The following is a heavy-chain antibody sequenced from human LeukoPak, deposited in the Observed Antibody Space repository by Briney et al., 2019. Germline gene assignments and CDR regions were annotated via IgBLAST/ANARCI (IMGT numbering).Heavy chain of an antibody. Sequence: PSETLSLTCTVSGGSIGSNYWTWISQPPGKGLEYIGYIYYTGGTNYNPSLKSRVTISVDTSKNQFSLKLTSVTAADTAVYFCAKYGNSGWVIDNWGQGTLVTVSS. J-gene: IGHJ4*02. D-gene: IGHD6-19*01. CDR1: GGSIGSNY. V-gene: IGHV4-59*08. CDR3: AKYGNSGWVIDN. CDR2: IYYTGGT.